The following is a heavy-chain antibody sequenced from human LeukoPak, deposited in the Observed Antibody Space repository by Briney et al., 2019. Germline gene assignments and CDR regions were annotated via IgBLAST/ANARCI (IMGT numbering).Heavy chain of an antibody. CDR3: ARDRGYDLNDAFDI. CDR2: ISAYNGNT. D-gene: IGHD1-20*01. V-gene: IGHV1-18*01. Sequence: ASVKVSCKASGYTFTSYGISWVRQAPGQGDEWMGWISAYNGNTNYAQKLQGRVTMTTDTSTSTAYMELRSLRSDDTAVYYCARDRGYDLNDAFDIWGQGTMVTVSS. CDR1: GYTFTSYG. J-gene: IGHJ3*02.